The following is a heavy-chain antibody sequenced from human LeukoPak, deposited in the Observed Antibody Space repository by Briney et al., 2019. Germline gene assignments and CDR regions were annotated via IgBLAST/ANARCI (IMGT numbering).Heavy chain of an antibody. V-gene: IGHV1-24*01. D-gene: IGHD2-15*01. CDR1: GYTLTELS. CDR2: FDPKDGET. J-gene: IGHJ4*02. Sequence: ASVKVSCKVSGYTLTELSMHWVRQAPGKGLEWMGSFDPKDGETIYAQKFQGRVTMTEDTSTDTAYMELSSLRSDDTAVYYCATDPVGYCSANGCYSVDYWGQGTLVTVSS. CDR3: ATDPVGYCSANGCYSVDY.